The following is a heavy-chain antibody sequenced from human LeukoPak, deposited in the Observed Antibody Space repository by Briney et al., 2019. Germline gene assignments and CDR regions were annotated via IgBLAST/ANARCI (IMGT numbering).Heavy chain of an antibody. Sequence: HPGGSLRLSCAASGFAFGSHAMHWVRQAPGKGLEWVAFVSYDGTKKYYADSVKGRVTISRDNSKNTLYLQMNSLRAEDTAVYYCARADCSSNSCQADYWGQGTLVTVSS. J-gene: IGHJ4*02. V-gene: IGHV3-30-3*01. CDR1: GFAFGSHA. D-gene: IGHD2-2*01. CDR2: VSYDGTKK. CDR3: ARADCSSNSCQADY.